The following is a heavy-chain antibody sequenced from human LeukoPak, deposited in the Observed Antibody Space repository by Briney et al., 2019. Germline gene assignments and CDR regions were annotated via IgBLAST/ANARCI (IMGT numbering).Heavy chain of an antibody. J-gene: IGHJ4*02. CDR2: IYYSGNT. Sequence: SETLSLTCSVSGGSIRSTTYYWGWIRQPPGKGLEWIGSIYYSGNTYYSPSLMSRVTISVDTSKNQFSLKLSSVTAADTAVYYCARGGVMYSSGWYFYWGQGTLVTVSS. CDR1: GGSIRSTTYY. V-gene: IGHV4-39*07. D-gene: IGHD6-19*01. CDR3: ARGGVMYSSGWYFY.